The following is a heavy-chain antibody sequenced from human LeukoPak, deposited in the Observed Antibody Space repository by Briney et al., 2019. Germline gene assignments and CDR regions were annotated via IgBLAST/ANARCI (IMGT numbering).Heavy chain of an antibody. CDR2: INHSGST. CDR3: ARLDDRLMFDY. V-gene: IGHV4-34*01. CDR1: GGSFSGFY. D-gene: IGHD3/OR15-3a*01. J-gene: IGHJ4*02. Sequence: PSDTLSLTCAVYGGSFSGFYWSWIRHVPGKGLEWIGEINHSGSTNYNPSLKSRVTISVDTSKNQFSLKLSSVTASDTAVYYCARLDDRLMFDYWGQGTQVTVSS.